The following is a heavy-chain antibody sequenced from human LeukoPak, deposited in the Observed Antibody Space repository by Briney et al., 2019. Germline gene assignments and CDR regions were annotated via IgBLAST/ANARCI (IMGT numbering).Heavy chain of an antibody. Sequence: ASVKVSCKASGYTFTGYYMHWVRQAPGQGLEWMGWINPNSGGTSYAQKFQGRVTMTRDTSISTAYMELSRLRSDDTAVYYCARAIAGAGSKGYFDYWGQGTLVTVSS. CDR2: INPNSGGT. CDR1: GYTFTGYY. D-gene: IGHD6-13*01. V-gene: IGHV1-2*02. J-gene: IGHJ4*02. CDR3: ARAIAGAGSKGYFDY.